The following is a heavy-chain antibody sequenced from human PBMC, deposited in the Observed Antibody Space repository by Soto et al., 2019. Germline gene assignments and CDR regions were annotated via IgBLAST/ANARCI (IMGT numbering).Heavy chain of an antibody. Sequence: SETLSLTCTVSGGSISSYYWSWIRQPPGKGLEWIGYIYYSGSPYYNPSLESRVTISVDTYRNHFSLKLSSVTAADTAIYYCTRRGIYSGYDSDYWGQGTLVTVSS. V-gene: IGHV4-59*04. CDR3: TRRGIYSGYDSDY. D-gene: IGHD5-12*01. CDR1: GGSISSYY. J-gene: IGHJ4*02. CDR2: IYYSGSP.